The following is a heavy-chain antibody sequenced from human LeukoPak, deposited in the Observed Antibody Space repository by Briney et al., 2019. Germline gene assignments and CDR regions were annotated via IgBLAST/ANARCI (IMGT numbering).Heavy chain of an antibody. D-gene: IGHD4-23*01. CDR3: AIDDYGGKLDI. V-gene: IGHV3-33*01. CDR2: IWYDGSNK. Sequence: GRSLRLSCAASGFTFSNNDMHWVRQAPGKGLEWVAVIWYDGSNKYYADSVKGRFTISRDNSKNTLYLQMNSLRAEDTAVYYCAIDDYGGKLDIWGQGTVVTVSS. J-gene: IGHJ3*02. CDR1: GFTFSNND.